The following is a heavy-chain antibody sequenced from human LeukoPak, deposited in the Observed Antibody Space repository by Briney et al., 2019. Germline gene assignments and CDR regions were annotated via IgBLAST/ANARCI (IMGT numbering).Heavy chain of an antibody. CDR3: ARQGGGAFDI. V-gene: IGHV4-38-2*01. D-gene: IGHD3-16*01. CDR1: GYSISSGYY. Sequence: SETLSRNCAVSGYSISSGYYWGWIRQPPGKGLEWIGSIYHSGSTYYNPSLKSRVTISVDTSKNQFSLKLSSVTAADTAVYYCARQGGGAFDIWGQGTMVTVSS. CDR2: IYHSGST. J-gene: IGHJ3*02.